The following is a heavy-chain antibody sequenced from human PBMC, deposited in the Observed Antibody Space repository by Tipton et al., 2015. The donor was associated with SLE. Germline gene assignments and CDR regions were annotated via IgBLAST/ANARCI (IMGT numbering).Heavy chain of an antibody. D-gene: IGHD2-2*01. J-gene: IGHJ5*02. CDR1: GGSIRSGNHY. Sequence: TLSLTCTVSGGSIRSGNHYWSWIRQPAGKGLEWIGRMFRSGSTNYNPSLKSRVTISIDTSKNQFSLSLSSVTAADTAVYYCAGSISWSPNWFDPWGLGTLVTVSS. CDR2: MFRSGST. V-gene: IGHV4-61*02. CDR3: AGSISWSPNWFDP.